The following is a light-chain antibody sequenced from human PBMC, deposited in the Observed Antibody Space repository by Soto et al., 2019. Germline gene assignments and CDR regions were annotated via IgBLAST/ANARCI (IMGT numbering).Light chain of an antibody. CDR1: QSVSSSY. Sequence: EIVLTQSPGTLSLSPGERATLSCRASQSVSSSYLAWYQQKRGQAPRLLVYGASSRATGIPDRFSGSGSGTDFTLTISRLEADDVAVYYCQEYYSRLWTFGQGTKVQ. CDR2: GAS. J-gene: IGKJ1*01. V-gene: IGKV3-20*01. CDR3: QEYYSRLWT.